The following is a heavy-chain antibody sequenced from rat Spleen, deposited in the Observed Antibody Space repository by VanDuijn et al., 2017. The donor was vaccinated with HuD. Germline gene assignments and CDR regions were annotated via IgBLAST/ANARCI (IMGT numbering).Heavy chain of an antibody. V-gene: IGHV5-7*01. J-gene: IGHJ2*01. CDR2: INYDGSST. CDR3: ARSVFDY. Sequence: EVQLVESGGGLVQPGRSLKLSCAASGFTFSDYKMAWVRQAPTKGLEWVATINYDGSSTYYRDSVKGRFTISRDNAKSTLYLQMDSLRSEDTATYYCARSVFDYWGQGVMVTVSS. CDR1: GFTFSDYK.